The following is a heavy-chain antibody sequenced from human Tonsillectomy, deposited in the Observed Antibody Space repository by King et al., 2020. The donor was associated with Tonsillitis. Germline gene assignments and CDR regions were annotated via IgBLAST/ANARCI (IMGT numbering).Heavy chain of an antibody. Sequence: VQLVESGGGLVQPGRSLRLSCAASGFTFDDYAMHWVRQAPGKGLEWGSGISWNSNSIGYAASVEGRFTISRDNAKNSLYLQMNSLRAEDTALYYCARRPGIDAFDIWGQGTMVTVSS. CDR3: ARRPGIDAFDI. V-gene: IGHV3-9*01. J-gene: IGHJ3*02. CDR2: ISWNSNSI. CDR1: GFTFDDYA. D-gene: IGHD1-14*01.